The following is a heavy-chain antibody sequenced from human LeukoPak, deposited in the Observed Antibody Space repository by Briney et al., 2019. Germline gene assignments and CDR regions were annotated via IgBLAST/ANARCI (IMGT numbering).Heavy chain of an antibody. Sequence: PSETLSLTCTVSGGSISSYYWSWIRQPPGQGLEWIGYIYYSGSTNYNPSLKSRVTISVDTSKNQFSLKLSSVTAADTAVYYCARLSLFEDSSGWFDPWGQGTLVTVSS. D-gene: IGHD3-22*01. CDR2: IYYSGST. CDR1: GGSISSYY. V-gene: IGHV4-59*08. CDR3: ARLSLFEDSSGWFDP. J-gene: IGHJ5*02.